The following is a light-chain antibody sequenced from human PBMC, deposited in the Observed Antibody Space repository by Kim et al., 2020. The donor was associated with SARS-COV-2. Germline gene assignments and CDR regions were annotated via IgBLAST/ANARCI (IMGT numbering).Light chain of an antibody. J-gene: IGLJ3*02. CDR2: GRN. CDR3: SSRGSSENVL. CDR1: SLRRYY. V-gene: IGLV3-19*01. Sequence: SSELTQDPAVSVAVGQTVNITCQGDSLRRYYASWYQQKPGQAPVLVIYGRNSRPSGIPERLSGSTSGNTASLIITGAQAEDEADYYCSSRGSSENVLFGGGTQLTVL.